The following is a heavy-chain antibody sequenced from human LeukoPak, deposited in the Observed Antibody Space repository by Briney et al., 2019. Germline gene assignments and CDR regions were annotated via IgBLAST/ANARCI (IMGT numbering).Heavy chain of an antibody. Sequence: SETLSLTCAVYGGSFSGYYWSWIRQPPGRGLEWIGEINHSGSTNYNPSLKSRVTISVDTSKNQFSLKLSSVTAADTAVYYCARRRGYSYGYYFDYWGQGTLVTVSS. J-gene: IGHJ4*02. CDR2: INHSGST. CDR3: ARRRGYSYGYYFDY. D-gene: IGHD5-18*01. V-gene: IGHV4-34*01. CDR1: GGSFSGYY.